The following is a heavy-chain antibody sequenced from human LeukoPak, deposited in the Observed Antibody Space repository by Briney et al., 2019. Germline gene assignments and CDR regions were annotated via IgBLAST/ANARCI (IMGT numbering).Heavy chain of an antibody. CDR1: GGSTNSGNYF. CDR3: ASNDYSYGSHLFDY. J-gene: IGHJ4*02. D-gene: IGHD5-18*01. CDR2: IYYSGST. V-gene: IGHV4-39*01. Sequence: SETLSLTCSVSGGSTNSGNYFWGWIRQPPGKGLEWIGSIYYSGSTYYNPSLKSRVTISVDTSKKQFSLKLSSVTAADTAVYYCASNDYSYGSHLFDYWGQGTLVTVSS.